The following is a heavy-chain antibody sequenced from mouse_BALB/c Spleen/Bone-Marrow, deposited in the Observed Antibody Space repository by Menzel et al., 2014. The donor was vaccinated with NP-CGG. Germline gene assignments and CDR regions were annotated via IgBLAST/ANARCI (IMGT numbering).Heavy chain of an antibody. CDR1: GYTFTSSW. J-gene: IGHJ2*01. CDR3: ASHQRYAYYFDY. Sequence: QVQLQQSGSVLVRPGTSVKLSCKASGYTFTSSWIHWARQRPGQGLEWIGEFHPNSGNTNYNEKLKGKATLTIDTSSSTAYVEHSSLTSEDSAVYYCASHQRYAYYFDYWGQGTTLTVPS. CDR2: FHPNSGNT. V-gene: IGHV1S130*01. D-gene: IGHD2-14*01.